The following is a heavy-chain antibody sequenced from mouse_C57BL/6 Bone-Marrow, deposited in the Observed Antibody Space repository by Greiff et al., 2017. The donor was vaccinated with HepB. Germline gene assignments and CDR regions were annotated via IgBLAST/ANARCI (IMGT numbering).Heavy chain of an antibody. J-gene: IGHJ3*01. CDR1: GYTFTSYT. D-gene: IGHD1-1*01. CDR2: INPSSGYT. CDR3: VYYSWFAY. V-gene: IGHV1-4*01. Sequence: QAQLKESGAELARPGASVKMSCKASGYTFTSYTMHWVKQRPGQGLEWIGYINPSSGYTKYNQKFKDKATLTADKSSSTAYMQLSSLTSEDSAVYYCVYYSWFAYWGQGTLVTVSA.